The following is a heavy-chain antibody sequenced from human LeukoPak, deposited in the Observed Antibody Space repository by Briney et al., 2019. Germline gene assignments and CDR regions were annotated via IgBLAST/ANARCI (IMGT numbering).Heavy chain of an antibody. D-gene: IGHD2-15*01. CDR1: GYTFTSYG. CDR2: ISAYNGNT. J-gene: IGHJ4*02. V-gene: IGHV1-18*01. Sequence: WASVKVSCKASGYTFTSYGISWVRQAPGQGLEWMGWISAYNGNTNYAQKLQGRVTMTTDTSTSTAYMELRSLRSDDTAVYYCATDLPPSTVVAATLLFYWGQGTLVTVSS. CDR3: ATDLPPSTVVAATLLFY.